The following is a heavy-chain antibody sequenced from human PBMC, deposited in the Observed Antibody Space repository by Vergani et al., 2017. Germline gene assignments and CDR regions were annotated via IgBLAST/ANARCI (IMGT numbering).Heavy chain of an antibody. Sequence: QVKVVQSGAEVKAPGASVKVSCEASGYTYRSYYVHWVRQAPGQGLEWMGVINPLGGRATYSQKFQGRVSVTGDSSTTGGTSASMVYMDLTSLTPEDTADYFCVSSHLRSFEYWGQGTLVTVSS. D-gene: IGHD4-17*01. V-gene: IGHV1-46*03. J-gene: IGHJ4*02. CDR3: VSSHLRSFEY. CDR1: GYTYRSYY. CDR2: INPLGGRA.